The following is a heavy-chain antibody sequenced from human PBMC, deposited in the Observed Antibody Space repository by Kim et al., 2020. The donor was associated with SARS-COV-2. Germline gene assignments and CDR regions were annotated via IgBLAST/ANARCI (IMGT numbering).Heavy chain of an antibody. J-gene: IGHJ6*02. CDR2: ISFDGSNK. Sequence: GGSLRLSCEASGFTFNNYGMHWVRQAPGKGLEWVAVISFDGSNKYCADSVKGRFTISRDNSKNTLYLQMNSLRAEDTAIYYCANNDYGNYRSGGMDVWGQGTTVTVSS. CDR3: ANNDYGNYRSGGMDV. V-gene: IGHV3-33*05. CDR1: GFTFNNYG. D-gene: IGHD4-17*01.